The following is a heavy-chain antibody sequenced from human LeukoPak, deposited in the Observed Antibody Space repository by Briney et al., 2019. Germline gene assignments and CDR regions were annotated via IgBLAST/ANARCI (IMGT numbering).Heavy chain of an antibody. J-gene: IGHJ4*02. Sequence: GGSLRLSCAASGFTFSNYAMSWVRQAPGKGLEWVSAISGSGDTTTYADSVKGRFTISRDNSKNTLYLQMNSLRAEDTAVYYCARRAGAYSHPYDYWGQGTLVTVSS. CDR1: GFTFSNYA. D-gene: IGHD4/OR15-4a*01. V-gene: IGHV3-23*01. CDR3: ARRAGAYSHPYDY. CDR2: ISGSGDTT.